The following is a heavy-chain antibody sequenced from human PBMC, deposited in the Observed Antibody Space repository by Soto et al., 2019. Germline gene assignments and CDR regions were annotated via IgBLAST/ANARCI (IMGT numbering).Heavy chain of an antibody. CDR3: ERGDYHDSGTYYRVEYYFDY. J-gene: IGHJ4*02. CDR2: INYSGST. CDR1: GGAISSYY. Sequence: SETLSLTCTVSGGAISSYYWSWIRQSPGERLEWIGYINYSGSTNYNPSLKSRVTISLDRPNNQFSLRVSSVTAADTAVYYCERGDYHDSGTYYRVEYYFDYRGQGPLVTVSS. V-gene: IGHV4-59*01. D-gene: IGHD3-22*01.